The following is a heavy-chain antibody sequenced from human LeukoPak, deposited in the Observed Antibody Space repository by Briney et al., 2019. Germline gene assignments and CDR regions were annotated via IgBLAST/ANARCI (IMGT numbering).Heavy chain of an antibody. CDR2: IRYDGSNK. Sequence: PGGSLRLSCAASGFTFSSYGMHWVRQAPGKGLEWVAFIRYDGSNKYYADSVKGRFTISRDNSKNTLYLQMNSLRAEDTAVYYCAKDGFNLEPTYDAFDIWGQGTMVTVSS. V-gene: IGHV3-30*02. J-gene: IGHJ3*02. CDR3: AKDGFNLEPTYDAFDI. CDR1: GFTFSSYG. D-gene: IGHD1-1*01.